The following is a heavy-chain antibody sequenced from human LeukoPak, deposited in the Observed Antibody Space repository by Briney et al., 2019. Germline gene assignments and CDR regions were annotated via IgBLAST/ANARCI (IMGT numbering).Heavy chain of an antibody. Sequence: GGSLRLSCAASGFTFSSYGMHWVRQAPGKGLEWVAVISYDGSNKYYADSVKGRFTISRDNSKNTLYLQMNSLRAEGTAVYYCAKDFGVYDILTGPDWGQGTLVTVSS. D-gene: IGHD3-9*01. CDR1: GFTFSSYG. V-gene: IGHV3-30*18. J-gene: IGHJ4*02. CDR2: ISYDGSNK. CDR3: AKDFGVYDILTGPD.